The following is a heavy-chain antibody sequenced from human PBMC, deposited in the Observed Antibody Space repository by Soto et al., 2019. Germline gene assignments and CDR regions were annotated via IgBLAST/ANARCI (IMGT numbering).Heavy chain of an antibody. CDR1: GYTFTSYG. CDR3: ARHLAVALIDY. CDR2: ISAYNGKT. V-gene: IGHV1-18*01. J-gene: IGHJ4*02. Sequence: QVQLVQSGAEVKKPGASVKVSCKASGYTFTSYGISWVRQAPGQGLEWMGWISAYNGKTKYAQKLQGRVTMTTDTTTSTAYMELRRLRSDDTAVCYCARHLAVALIDYWGQGTLVTVSS. D-gene: IGHD6-19*01.